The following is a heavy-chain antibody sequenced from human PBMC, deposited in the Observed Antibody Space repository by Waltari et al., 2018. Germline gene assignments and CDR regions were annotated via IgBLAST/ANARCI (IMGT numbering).Heavy chain of an antibody. V-gene: IGHV1-69*05. D-gene: IGHD3-10*01. J-gene: IGHJ4*02. CDR3: ASSSFQMVQGVIIEDY. CDR2: IIPIFGTA. Sequence: WVRQAPGQGLEWMGGIIPIFGTANYAQKFQGRVTITTDESTSTAYMELSSLRSEDTAVYYCASSSFQMVQGVIIEDYWGQGTLVTVSS.